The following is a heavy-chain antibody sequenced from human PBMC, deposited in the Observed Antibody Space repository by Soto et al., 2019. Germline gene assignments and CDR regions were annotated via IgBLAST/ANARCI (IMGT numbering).Heavy chain of an antibody. J-gene: IGHJ5*02. D-gene: IGHD6-13*01. Sequence: ASVKVSCKASGYTFTGYYMHWVRQAPGQGLEWMGWINPNSGGTNYAQKFQGWVTMTRDTSISTAYMELSRLRSDDTAVYYCARDRPGIAAAGSYNWFDPWGQGTLVTVSS. CDR3: ARDRPGIAAAGSYNWFDP. V-gene: IGHV1-2*04. CDR2: INPNSGGT. CDR1: GYTFTGYY.